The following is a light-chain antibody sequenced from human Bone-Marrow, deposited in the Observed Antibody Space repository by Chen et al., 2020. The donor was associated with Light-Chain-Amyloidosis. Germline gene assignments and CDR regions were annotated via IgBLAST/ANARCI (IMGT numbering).Light chain of an antibody. CDR1: SSNIGHNS. CDR2: NNS. V-gene: IGLV1-44*01. J-gene: IGLJ3*02. Sequence: QSVLTQSPSVSGTPGQRVTISCSGSSSNIGHNSVKWYVQLPGTAPKLLIYNNSQRPSGVPDRFSGSKSGASASLAISGLRSEDEAHYYCATWEDSMNGPVFGGGTHLTVL. CDR3: ATWEDSMNGPV.